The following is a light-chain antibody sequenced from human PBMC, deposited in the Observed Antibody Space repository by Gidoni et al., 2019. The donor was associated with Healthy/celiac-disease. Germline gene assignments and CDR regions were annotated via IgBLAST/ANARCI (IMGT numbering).Light chain of an antibody. CDR1: SGSIASNY. CDR3: QSYDSHV. V-gene: IGLV6-57*02. J-gene: IGLJ1*01. Sequence: SGSIASNYVQWYQQRPGSAPTTVIYEDNQRPSGVPDRFSGSIDSSSNSASLTISGLKTEDEADYYCQSYDSHVFGTGTKVTVL. CDR2: EDN.